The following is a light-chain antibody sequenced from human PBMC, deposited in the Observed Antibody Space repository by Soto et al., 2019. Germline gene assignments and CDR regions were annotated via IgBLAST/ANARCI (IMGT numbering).Light chain of an antibody. CDR2: GAS. CDR3: QQYDSWPPLT. CDR1: QSVASN. V-gene: IGKV3-15*01. J-gene: IGKJ4*01. Sequence: EILMTQSPATLSLSPGERATLSCRASQSVASNLAWYQQRRGQAPRLLIYGASSRATGIPARFSGSGSGTEFTLTISSLQSEDFAVYYCQQYDSWPPLTFGGGTKVEI.